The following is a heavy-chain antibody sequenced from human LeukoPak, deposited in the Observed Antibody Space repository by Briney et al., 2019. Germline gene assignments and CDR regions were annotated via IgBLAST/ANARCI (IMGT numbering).Heavy chain of an antibody. CDR1: GYTFTSNY. CDR2: INPSGGST. CDR3: ARYCPPTSSFDC. D-gene: IGHD6-6*01. V-gene: IGHV1-46*01. J-gene: IGHJ4*02. Sequence: ASVKVSCKASGYTFTSNYMHWVRQAPGQGLEWMGTINPSGGSTSYAQKFQGRVTMTRDTSTSTVYMELSSLRSEDTAVYYCARYCPPTSSFDCWGQGTLVTVSS.